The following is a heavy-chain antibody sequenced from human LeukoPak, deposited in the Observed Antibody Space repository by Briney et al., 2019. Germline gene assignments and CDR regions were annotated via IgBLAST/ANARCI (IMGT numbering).Heavy chain of an antibody. D-gene: IGHD3-16*01. CDR2: TYYSGTT. V-gene: IGHV4-59*01. CDR1: GAFTGAFISSYY. J-gene: IGHJ4*02. CDR3: ARAPGGRYFDF. Sequence: SETLSLTCTVTGAFTGAFISSYYWSWIRQPPGKGVEWIGYTYYSGTTNYNPSLKSRVTISVDTSKNQVSLKLNSVTAADTAVYYCARAPGGRYFDFWGQGTLVTVSS.